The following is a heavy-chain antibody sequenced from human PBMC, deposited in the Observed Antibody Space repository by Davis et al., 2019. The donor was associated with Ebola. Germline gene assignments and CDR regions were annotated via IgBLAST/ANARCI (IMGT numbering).Heavy chain of an antibody. CDR2: IIPILGIA. CDR1: AGTFSSYA. D-gene: IGHD3-22*01. CDR3: ARDRGRTYYYDSSGYYYLDY. Sequence: AASVKVSCKASAGTFSSYAISWVRQAPGQGLEWMGRIIPILGIANYAQKFQGRVTITADNSTSTAYMELSSLRSEDTAVHYCARDRGRTYYYDSSGYYYLDYWGQGTLVTVSS. J-gene: IGHJ4*02. V-gene: IGHV1-69*04.